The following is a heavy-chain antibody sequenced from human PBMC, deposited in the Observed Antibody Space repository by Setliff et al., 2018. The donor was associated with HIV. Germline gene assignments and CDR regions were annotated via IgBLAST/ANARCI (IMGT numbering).Heavy chain of an antibody. D-gene: IGHD6-19*01. CDR3: ARDRTHRSGWYGYFEY. CDR2: INRSGGTT. J-gene: IGHJ4*02. Sequence: PSVKVSCKASGYTFTSYSMHWVRQAPGQGLEWMGIINRSGGTTNYAQQFQGRVTMTRDTSTSTVYMEVSSLRSDDTAVYYCARDRTHRSGWYGYFEYWGQGTLVTVSS. V-gene: IGHV1-46*01. CDR1: GYTFTSYS.